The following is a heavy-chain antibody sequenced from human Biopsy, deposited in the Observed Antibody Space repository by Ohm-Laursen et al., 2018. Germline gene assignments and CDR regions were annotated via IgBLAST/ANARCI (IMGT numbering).Heavy chain of an antibody. CDR2: IYYSGSI. Sequence: SDTLSLTCTVSGGSVNSYSWSWIRQPPGKGLEWIGYIYYSGSINYNPSLKSRVTILLDTSKNQFSLKLSSVTAADTAVYYCASMPAAIHEPNYSYYGMHVWGQGTTVTVSS. CDR1: GGSVNSYS. CDR3: ASMPAAIHEPNYSYYGMHV. J-gene: IGHJ6*02. D-gene: IGHD2-2*02. V-gene: IGHV4-59*08.